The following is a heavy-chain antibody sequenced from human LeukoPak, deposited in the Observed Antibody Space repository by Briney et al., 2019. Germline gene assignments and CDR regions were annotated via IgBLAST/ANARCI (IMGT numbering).Heavy chain of an antibody. V-gene: IGHV1-69*06. J-gene: IGHJ5*02. CDR2: IIPIFGTA. Sequence: GASVKVSCKASGGTFSSYAISWVRQAPGQGLEWMGGIIPIFGTANYAQKFQGRVTITADKSTSTAYMELSSLRSEDTAVYYWARESSGYCSGGSCDWFDPWGQGTLVTVSS. CDR3: ARESSGYCSGGSCDWFDP. CDR1: GGTFSSYA. D-gene: IGHD2-15*01.